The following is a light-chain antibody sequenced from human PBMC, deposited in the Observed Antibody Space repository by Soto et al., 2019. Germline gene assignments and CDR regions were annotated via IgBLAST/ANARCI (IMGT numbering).Light chain of an antibody. Sequence: QSVLTQPASVSGSPGQSITISCTGTSSDVGGYNYVSWYQQNPGKAPKLMIYEVSNRPSGVSNRCSGSKSGNTASLTISGLQAEDEADYYCSSYTSSSTLVFGTGTKLTVL. CDR2: EVS. V-gene: IGLV2-14*01. CDR1: SSDVGGYNY. CDR3: SSYTSSSTLV. J-gene: IGLJ1*01.